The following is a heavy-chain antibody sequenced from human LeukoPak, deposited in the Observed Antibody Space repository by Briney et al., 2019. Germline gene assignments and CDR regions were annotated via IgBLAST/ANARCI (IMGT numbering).Heavy chain of an antibody. J-gene: IGHJ5*02. CDR2: ISSSSSYI. CDR3: AKAGGSYANNWFDP. CDR1: GFTFSSYS. V-gene: IGHV3-21*01. D-gene: IGHD1-26*01. Sequence: PGGSLRLSCAASGFTFSSYSMNWVRQAPGKGLEWVSSISSSSSYIYYADSVKGRFTISRDNAKNSLYLQMNSLRAEDTAVYYCAKAGGSYANNWFDPWGQGTLVTVSS.